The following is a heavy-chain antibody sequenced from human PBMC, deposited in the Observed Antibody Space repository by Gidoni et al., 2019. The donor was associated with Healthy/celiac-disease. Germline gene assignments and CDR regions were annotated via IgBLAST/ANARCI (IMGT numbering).Heavy chain of an antibody. V-gene: IGHV3-30-3*01. J-gene: IGHJ3*02. CDR1: GFTFSSYA. D-gene: IGHD2-2*01. CDR3: ARDPDLPAAGETNAFDI. CDR2: ISYDGSNK. Sequence: QVQLVESGGGVVQPGRSLRLTCAASGFTFSSYAMHWVRQAPGKGLEWVAVISYDGSNKYYADSVKGRFTISRDNSKNTLYLQMNSLRAEDTAVYYCARDPDLPAAGETNAFDIWGQGTMVTVSS.